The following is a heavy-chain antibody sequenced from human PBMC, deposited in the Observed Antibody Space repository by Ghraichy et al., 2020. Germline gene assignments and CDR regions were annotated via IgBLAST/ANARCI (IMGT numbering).Heavy chain of an antibody. CDR1: GFTFSSYA. Sequence: GGSLRLSCAASGFTFSSYAMSWVRQAPGKGLEWVSAISGSGGSTYYADSVKGRFTISRDNSKNTLYLQMNSLRAEDTAVYYCAKVVLEDCSGGSCYSVYYYYGMDVWGQGTTVTVSS. J-gene: IGHJ6*02. D-gene: IGHD2-15*01. CDR3: AKVVLEDCSGGSCYSVYYYYGMDV. V-gene: IGHV3-23*01. CDR2: ISGSGGST.